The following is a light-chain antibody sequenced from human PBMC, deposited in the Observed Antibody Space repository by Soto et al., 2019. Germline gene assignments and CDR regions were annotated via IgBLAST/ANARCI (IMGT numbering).Light chain of an antibody. CDR2: EVS. J-gene: IGLJ1*01. CDR1: SSDVGGYNY. CDR3: SSYTSSSTYV. V-gene: IGLV2-14*01. Sequence: QSVLTQPASVSGPPGQSLTISCIGTSSDVGGYNYVSWYQHHPGNAPKLIIYEVSNRPSGVSNRFSGSKSANTASLTISGLQADDEADYYCSSYTSSSTYVFGIGTKVTVL.